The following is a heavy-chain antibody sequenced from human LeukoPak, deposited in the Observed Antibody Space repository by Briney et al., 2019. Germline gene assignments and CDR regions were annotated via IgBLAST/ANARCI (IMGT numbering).Heavy chain of an antibody. CDR3: ARVGYSNTWYVDY. J-gene: IGHJ4*02. V-gene: IGHV3-74*01. D-gene: IGHD6-13*01. CDR1: GFTFSNYL. Sequence: GGSLRLSCAASGFTFSNYLMHWVRQAPGKGLVWVSRINSDGSSTNYADSVKGRFTISRDDAKNTLYLQMNSLRAEDTAVYYCARVGYSNTWYVDYWGQGTLVTVSS. CDR2: INSDGSST.